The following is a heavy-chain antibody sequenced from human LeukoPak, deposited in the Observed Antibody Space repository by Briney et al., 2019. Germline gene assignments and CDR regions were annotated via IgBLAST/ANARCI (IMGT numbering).Heavy chain of an antibody. CDR1: GYTFTSYA. CDR3: ARAASLDY. CDR2: INTNTGKP. Sequence: SSVKVSRKASGYTFTSYAMNWVRQAPGQGLEWMGWINTNTGKPTYAQGFTGRFVFSLDSSVSTAYLQINSLNAEGTAVYYCARAASLDYWGQGTLVTVSS. D-gene: IGHD2-2*01. J-gene: IGHJ4*02. V-gene: IGHV7-4-1*02.